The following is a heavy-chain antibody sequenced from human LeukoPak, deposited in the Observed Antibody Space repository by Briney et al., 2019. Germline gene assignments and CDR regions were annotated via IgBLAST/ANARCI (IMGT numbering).Heavy chain of an antibody. J-gene: IGHJ4*02. CDR1: GFTFSSYA. CDR2: ITDTGGIT. V-gene: IGHV3-23*01. D-gene: IGHD2-15*01. Sequence: GGSLRLSCAASGFTFSSYAMSWVSQAPGKGLEWVSSITDTGGITYYADSVKGRFTISRDNPKNTLYLQMNSLRAEDTAVYYCAREYCSGGSCYSDYWGQGTLVTVSS. CDR3: AREYCSGGSCYSDY.